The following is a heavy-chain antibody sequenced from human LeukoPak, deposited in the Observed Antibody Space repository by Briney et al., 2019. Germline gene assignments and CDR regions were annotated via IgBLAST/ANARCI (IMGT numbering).Heavy chain of an antibody. CDR3: AREEGGNYFDA. J-gene: IGHJ4*02. D-gene: IGHD1-26*01. Sequence: GGPLRLSCAASGFTFSSYEMNWVRQAPGKGLEWVSYIGSSGTTIYYADSVKGRFTISRDNAKNSLYLQMNSLRAEDTAVYYCAREEGGNYFDAWGQGTLVTVSS. V-gene: IGHV3-48*03. CDR1: GFTFSSYE. CDR2: IGSSGTTI.